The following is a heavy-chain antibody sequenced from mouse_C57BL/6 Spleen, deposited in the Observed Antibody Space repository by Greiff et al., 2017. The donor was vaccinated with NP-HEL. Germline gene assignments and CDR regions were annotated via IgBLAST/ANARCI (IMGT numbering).Heavy chain of an antibody. CDR3: ARKRRSWYFDV. V-gene: IGHV1-26*01. Sequence: EVQLQQSGPELVKPGASVKISCKASGYTFTDYYMNWVKQSHGKSLEWIGDINPNNGGTSYNQKFKGKATLTVDKSSSTAYMELRSLTSEDSAVYYCARKRRSWYFDVWGTGTTVTVSS. J-gene: IGHJ1*03. CDR2: INPNNGGT. CDR1: GYTFTDYY.